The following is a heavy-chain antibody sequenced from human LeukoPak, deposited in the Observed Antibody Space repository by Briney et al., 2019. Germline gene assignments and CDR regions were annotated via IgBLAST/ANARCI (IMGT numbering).Heavy chain of an antibody. CDR2: ISYDGSNK. D-gene: IGHD4-17*01. CDR1: GFTFSSYA. J-gene: IGHJ6*03. CDR3: ARGSVTPLPYYYYYMDV. V-gene: IGHV3-30*01. Sequence: GGSLRLSCAASGFTFSSYAMHWVRQAPGKGLEWVAVISYDGSNKYYADSVKGRFTISRDNSKNTLYLQMNSLRAEDTAVYYCARGSVTPLPYYYYYMDVWGKGTTVTVSS.